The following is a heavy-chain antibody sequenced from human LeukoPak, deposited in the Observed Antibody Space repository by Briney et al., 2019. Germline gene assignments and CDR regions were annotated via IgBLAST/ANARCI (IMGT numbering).Heavy chain of an antibody. J-gene: IGHJ4*02. D-gene: IGHD3-10*01. V-gene: IGHV4-39*01. CDR1: GGSISSSSYY. CDR3: ARLGITMVRGVN. CDR2: IYCSGST. Sequence: SETLSLTCTVSGGSISSSSYYWGWIRQPPGKGLEWIGSIYCSGSTYYNPSLKSRVTISVDTSKNQFSLKLSSVTAADTAVYYCARLGITMVRGVNWGQGTLVTVSS.